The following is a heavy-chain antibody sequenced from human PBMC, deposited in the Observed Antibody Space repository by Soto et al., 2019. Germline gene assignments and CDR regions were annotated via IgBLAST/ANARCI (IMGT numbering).Heavy chain of an antibody. J-gene: IGHJ6*02. Sequence: GGSLRLSCAASGFTFSSYAMHWVRQAPGKGLEWVAVISYDGSNKYYADSVKGRFTISRDNSKNTLYLQMNSLRAEDTAVYYCARADCTGAYCYSWPFNYGVDVWGQGTTVTVSS. D-gene: IGHD2-15*01. CDR2: ISYDGSNK. CDR1: GFTFSSYA. V-gene: IGHV3-30-3*01. CDR3: ARADCTGAYCYSWPFNYGVDV.